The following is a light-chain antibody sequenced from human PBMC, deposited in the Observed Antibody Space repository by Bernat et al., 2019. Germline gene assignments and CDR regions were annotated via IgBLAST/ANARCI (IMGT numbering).Light chain of an antibody. CDR2: DVS. CDR1: RSDVGAYNY. J-gene: IGLJ3*02. V-gene: IGLV2-14*03. CDR3: AAWDDSLNGWV. Sequence: QSALTQPASVSGSPGQSVTISCTGTRSDVGAYNYVSWYQQLPGKAPKLMIYDVSNRPSGVSNRFSGSKSGNTASLTISGLQAEDEADYFCAAWDDSLNGWVFGGGTKLTVL.